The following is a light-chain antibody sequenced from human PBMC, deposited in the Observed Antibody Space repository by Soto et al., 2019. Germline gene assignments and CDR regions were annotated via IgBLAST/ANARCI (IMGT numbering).Light chain of an antibody. Sequence: DIQMTQSPSSVSASVGDRVTITCRASQDINTWLAWYQQKPGEAPNLLISAASIFQSGVPSRFSGSGSGTEFTLSISSLQPEDSATYYCQQGCGFPLTFGGGTKVEV. J-gene: IGKJ4*01. V-gene: IGKV1-12*01. CDR2: AAS. CDR3: QQGCGFPLT. CDR1: QDINTW.